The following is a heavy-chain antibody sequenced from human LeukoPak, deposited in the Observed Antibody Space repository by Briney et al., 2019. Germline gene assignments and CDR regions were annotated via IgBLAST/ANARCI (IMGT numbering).Heavy chain of an antibody. CDR2: IYTSGST. D-gene: IGHD3-10*01. CDR1: GDSISTYY. J-gene: IGHJ5*02. CDR3: VSAKFLVRGVSWFDP. V-gene: IGHV4-4*07. Sequence: SETLSLTCTVSGDSISTYYWSWIRQPAGKGLEWIGRIYTSGSTNYNPSLKNRVTMSVDTSKNQFSLKLTSVTAADTAVYYCVSAKFLVRGVSWFDPWGQGTLVTVSS.